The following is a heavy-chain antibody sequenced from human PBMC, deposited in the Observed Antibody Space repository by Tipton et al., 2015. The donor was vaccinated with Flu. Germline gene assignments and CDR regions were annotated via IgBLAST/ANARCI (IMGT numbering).Heavy chain of an antibody. Sequence: QLVQSGAEVKKPGASVKVSCKASGYTFTSYAMHWVRQAPGQRLEWMGWINAGNGNTKYSQKFQGRVTITRDTSASTAYMELSSLRSEDTAVYYCARGWYCSSTSCHDHYYYYGMDVWGQGTTVTVSS. J-gene: IGHJ6*02. V-gene: IGHV1-3*01. CDR1: GYTFTSYA. D-gene: IGHD2-2*01. CDR3: ARGWYCSSTSCHDHYYYYGMDV. CDR2: INAGNGNT.